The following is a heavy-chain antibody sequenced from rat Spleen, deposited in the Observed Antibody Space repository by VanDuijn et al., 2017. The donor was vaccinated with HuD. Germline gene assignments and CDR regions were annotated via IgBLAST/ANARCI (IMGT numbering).Heavy chain of an antibody. CDR1: GFTFSDYN. D-gene: IGHD4-3*01. V-gene: IGHV5S10*01. CDR3: ATPYSGYGVMDA. CDR2: IIYDGSRT. Sequence: EVQLVESGGGLVQPGRSLKLSCAASGFTFSDYNMAWVRQAPKKGLEWVATIIYDGSRTYYRDSVKGRFTISRDNAKSTLYLQMDSLRSEDTATYYCATPYSGYGVMDAWGQGASVTVSS. J-gene: IGHJ4*01.